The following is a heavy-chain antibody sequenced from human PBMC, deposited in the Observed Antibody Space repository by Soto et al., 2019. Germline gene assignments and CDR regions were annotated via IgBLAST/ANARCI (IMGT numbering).Heavy chain of an antibody. V-gene: IGHV3-53*01. CDR1: GFTVSNNY. D-gene: IGHD3-9*01. CDR3: ARERDTTGYILRY. Sequence: EVQLVESGGGLVQPGGSLRLSCAASGFTVSNNYMTWVRQAPGRGLEWISIIYARGTTYYADSVKGRFTISRDNSDNTLYLQMNSLRAEDTAMYYCARERDTTGYILRYWGRGTLVTVSS. CDR2: IYARGTT. J-gene: IGHJ4*02.